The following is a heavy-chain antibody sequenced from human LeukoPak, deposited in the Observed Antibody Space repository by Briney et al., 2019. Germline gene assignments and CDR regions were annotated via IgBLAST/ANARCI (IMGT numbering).Heavy chain of an antibody. CDR1: GFTFSSYA. J-gene: IGHJ5*02. D-gene: IGHD6-19*01. CDR2: ISYDGSNK. CDR3: ARDTTSSGWSPHH. Sequence: GGSLRLSCAASGFTFSSYAMHWVRQAPGKGLEWVAVISYDGSNKYYADSVKGRFTISRDNSKNTLYLQMNSLRAEDTAVYYCARDTTSSGWSPHHWGQGTLVTVSS. V-gene: IGHV3-30-3*01.